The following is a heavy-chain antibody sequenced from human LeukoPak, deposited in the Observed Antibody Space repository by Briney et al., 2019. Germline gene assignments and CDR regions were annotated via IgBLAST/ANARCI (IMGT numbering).Heavy chain of an antibody. CDR3: ARDGYASGSHDY. Sequence: PGRSLRLSCAASGFTFSNYGMHWVRQAPGKGLEWVANIKQDGSEKYYVDSVKGRFTISRDNAKNSLYLQMNSLRAEDTAVYYCARDGYASGSHDYWGQGTLVTVSS. CDR2: IKQDGSEK. D-gene: IGHD3-10*01. CDR1: GFTFSNYG. J-gene: IGHJ4*02. V-gene: IGHV3-7*04.